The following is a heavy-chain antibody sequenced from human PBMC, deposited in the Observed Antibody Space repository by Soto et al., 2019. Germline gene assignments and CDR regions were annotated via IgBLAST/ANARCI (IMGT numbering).Heavy chain of an antibody. V-gene: IGHV3-23*01. J-gene: IGHJ4*02. CDR2: ISGSGGST. Sequence: LRLSCAASGFTFSSYAMSWVRQAPGKGLEWVSAISGSGGSTYYADSVKGRFTISRDNSKNTLYLQMNSLRAEDTAVYYCAKVPVVHIAVAGPFDYWGQGTLVTVSS. CDR1: GFTFSSYA. D-gene: IGHD6-19*01. CDR3: AKVPVVHIAVAGPFDY.